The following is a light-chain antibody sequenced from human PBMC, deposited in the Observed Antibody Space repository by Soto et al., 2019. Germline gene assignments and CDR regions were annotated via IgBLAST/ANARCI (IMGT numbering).Light chain of an antibody. Sequence: EIVMTQSPATLSVSPGERATLSCRASQSVSSNLAWYQQKPGQAPRLLIYGASTRATGIPDRFSGSGSGTDFTLTISRLEPEDFVVYYCQQYGSSPITFGQGTRLEIK. CDR3: QQYGSSPIT. J-gene: IGKJ5*01. CDR2: GAS. CDR1: QSVSSN. V-gene: IGKV3-20*01.